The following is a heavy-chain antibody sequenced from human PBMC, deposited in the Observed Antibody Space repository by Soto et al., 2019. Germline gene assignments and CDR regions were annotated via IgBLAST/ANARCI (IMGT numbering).Heavy chain of an antibody. CDR1: GFTFSSYA. V-gene: IGHV3-64*04. CDR2: IGSSGGST. J-gene: IGHJ4*02. D-gene: IGHD4-17*01. Sequence: PGGSLRLSCSASGFTFSSYAMHWVRQAPGKGLEYVSYIGSSGGSTYYADSVKGRFTISRDNAENSVYLQMYSLRAEDTAVYYCARSTTVTTFDYWGQGSLVTVSS. CDR3: ARSTTVTTFDY.